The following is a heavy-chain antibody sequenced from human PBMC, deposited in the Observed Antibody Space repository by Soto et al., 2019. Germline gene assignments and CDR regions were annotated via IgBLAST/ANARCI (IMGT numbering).Heavy chain of an antibody. CDR2: IIPIFGTA. CDR1: GGTFSSYA. CDR3: ARSFITMVRGVMSWFDH. D-gene: IGHD3-10*01. V-gene: IGHV1-69*01. Sequence: QVQLVQSGAEVKKPGSSVKVSCKASGGTFSSYAISWVRQAPGQGLEWMGGIIPIFGTASYAQKFPGRVTSTTDESTSTTYMELSSLRSEDTAVYYCARSFITMVRGVMSWFDHWGQGTLVTVSS. J-gene: IGHJ5*02.